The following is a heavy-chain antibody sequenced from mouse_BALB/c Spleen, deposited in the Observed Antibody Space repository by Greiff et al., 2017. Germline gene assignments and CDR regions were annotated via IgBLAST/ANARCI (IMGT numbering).Heavy chain of an antibody. J-gene: IGHJ4*01. CDR2: INSNGGST. CDR3: ARDTLYGNYAMDY. V-gene: IGHV5-6-3*01. CDR1: GFTFSSYG. Sequence: EVQVVESGGGLVQPGGSLKLSCAASGFTFSSYGMSWVRQTPDKRLELVATINSNGGSTYYPDSVKGRFTISRDNAKNTLYLQMSSLKSEDTAMYYCARDTLYGNYAMDYWGQGTSVTVSS. D-gene: IGHD2-10*02.